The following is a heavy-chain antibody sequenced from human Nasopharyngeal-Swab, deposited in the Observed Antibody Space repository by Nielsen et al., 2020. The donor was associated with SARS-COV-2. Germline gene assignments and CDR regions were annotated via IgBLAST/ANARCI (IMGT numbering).Heavy chain of an antibody. Sequence: SETLSLTCTVSGGSISSSSYYWGWIRQPPGKGLEWIGSIYYSGSTNYNPSLKSRVTISLDTSKNQFSLKLSSVTAADTAVYYCARVAIRYYFGSGSYRSLDFWGQGTLVTVSS. J-gene: IGHJ4*02. CDR1: GGSISSSSYY. CDR2: IYYSGST. D-gene: IGHD3-10*01. V-gene: IGHV4-39*07. CDR3: ARVAIRYYFGSGSYRSLDF.